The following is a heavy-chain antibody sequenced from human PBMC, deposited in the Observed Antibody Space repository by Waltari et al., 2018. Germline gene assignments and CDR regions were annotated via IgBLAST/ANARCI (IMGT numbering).Heavy chain of an antibody. CDR2: ITSQNDGVTT. J-gene: IGHJ4*01. D-gene: IGHD7-27*01. Sequence: EVQMVASGGGSVKPGDSLRLSCVASGFRFTPAWLTWVRQAPGKGLEWVGRITSQNDGVTTNFAASVRGRFSISRDDSLNMVFLQMNSLRPEDAAVYHCITLDAPWGGWGHGTLVTVSS. CDR1: GFRFTPAW. CDR3: ITLDAPWGG. V-gene: IGHV3-15*01.